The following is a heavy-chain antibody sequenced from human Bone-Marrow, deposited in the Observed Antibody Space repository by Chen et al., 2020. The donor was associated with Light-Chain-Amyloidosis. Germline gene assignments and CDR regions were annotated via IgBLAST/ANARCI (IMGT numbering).Heavy chain of an antibody. CDR1: GFTSSGYW. CDR3: ARVGDGSNRSEALEI. J-gene: IGHJ3*02. CDR2: IKQSGSDK. D-gene: IGHD3-10*01. Sequence: EVQLVESGGGLVQPGGSLRLSCEASGFTSSGYWMSWVRQAPGKGLEWVANIKQSGSDKDYLESVKGRFTISRDNGKNSLYLQMNNLRAEDTAVYYCARVGDGSNRSEALEIWGQGTMVTVSS. V-gene: IGHV3-7*01.